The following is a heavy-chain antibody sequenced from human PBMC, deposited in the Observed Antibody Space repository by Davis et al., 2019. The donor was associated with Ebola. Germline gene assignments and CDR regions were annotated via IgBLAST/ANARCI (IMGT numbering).Heavy chain of an antibody. J-gene: IGHJ4*02. D-gene: IGHD2-15*01. CDR1: GFTFSAYS. Sequence: GESLKISCAASGFTFSAYSMNWVRQAPGKGLEWVSYISSSSSTIYYADSVKGRFTISRDNAKNSLYLQMNNMRAEDTAVYYCAKGRSGSCYSDSDYWGQGTLVTVSS. CDR3: AKGRSGSCYSDSDY. V-gene: IGHV3-48*01. CDR2: ISSSSSTI.